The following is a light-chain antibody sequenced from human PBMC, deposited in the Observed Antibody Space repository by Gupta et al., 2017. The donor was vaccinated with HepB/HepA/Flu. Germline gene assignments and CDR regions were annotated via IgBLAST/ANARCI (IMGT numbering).Light chain of an antibody. Sequence: SYVLTQPPSVSVAPGQTARMTCGGNNIGTKSVHWYQQKPGQAPVLVVFDTSDRPSGIPEQFSGSTSGNTATLTISRVEAGDEADYYCQVWDNNSDHPYVFGTGTKVAVL. J-gene: IGLJ1*01. CDR2: DTS. CDR1: NIGTKS. V-gene: IGLV3-21*02. CDR3: QVWDNNSDHPYV.